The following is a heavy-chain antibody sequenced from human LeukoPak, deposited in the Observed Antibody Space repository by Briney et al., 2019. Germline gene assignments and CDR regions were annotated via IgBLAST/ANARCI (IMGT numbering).Heavy chain of an antibody. J-gene: IGHJ6*02. CDR2: IKQDGSEK. Sequence: QPGGSLRPSCAASGFTFSNYWMSWVRQAPGKGLEWVANIKQDGSEKCYVDSVKGRFTISRDNAKNSLYLQMNSLRAEDTAVYYCARDRWELLSNSYHYCGLDVWGQGTTVTVSS. V-gene: IGHV3-7*01. D-gene: IGHD2-15*01. CDR1: GFTFSNYW. CDR3: ARDRWELLSNSYHYCGLDV.